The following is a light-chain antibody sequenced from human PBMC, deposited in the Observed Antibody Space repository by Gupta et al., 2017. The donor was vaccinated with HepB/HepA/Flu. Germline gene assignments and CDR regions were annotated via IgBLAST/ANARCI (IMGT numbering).Light chain of an antibody. Sequence: DIQMTQSPSSLSASVGDRVTITCRASQSISNYLNWYQQKPGKAPKVLIYAASSLQSGVPSRFSGSGSGTDFTLTISSLQPEDIATYYCQQSYSTPCSFGQGTKLEIK. CDR1: QSISNY. V-gene: IGKV1-39*01. CDR3: QQSYSTPCS. CDR2: AAS. J-gene: IGKJ2*04.